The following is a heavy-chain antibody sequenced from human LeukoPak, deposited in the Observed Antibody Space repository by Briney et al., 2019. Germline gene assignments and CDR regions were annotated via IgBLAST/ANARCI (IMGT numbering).Heavy chain of an antibody. V-gene: IGHV3-30-3*01. Sequence: PGRSLRLSCAASGFTFSSYAMHWVRQAPGKGLEWVAVISYDGSNKYYADSVKGRFTISRDNSKNTLYLQMNSLRAEDTAVYYCARDNYSSSSPGGYWGQGTLVTVSS. CDR2: ISYDGSNK. CDR3: ARDNYSSSSPGGY. J-gene: IGHJ4*02. D-gene: IGHD6-6*01. CDR1: GFTFSSYA.